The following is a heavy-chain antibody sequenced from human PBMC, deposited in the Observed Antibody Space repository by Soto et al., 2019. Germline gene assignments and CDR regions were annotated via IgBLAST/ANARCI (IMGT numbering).Heavy chain of an antibody. Sequence: SVKVPCKASGFTFTSSAVQLVRQARGQRLEWIGWIVVGSGNTNYAQKFQERVTITRDMSTSTAYMELSSLRSEDTAVYYCAAEVTVAATEKFDYWGQGTLVTVSS. CDR1: GFTFTSSA. D-gene: IGHD6-19*01. CDR2: IVVGSGNT. J-gene: IGHJ4*02. V-gene: IGHV1-58*01. CDR3: AAEVTVAATEKFDY.